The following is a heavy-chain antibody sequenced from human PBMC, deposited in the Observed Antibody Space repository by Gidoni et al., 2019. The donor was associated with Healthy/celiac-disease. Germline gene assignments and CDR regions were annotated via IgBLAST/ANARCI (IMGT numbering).Heavy chain of an antibody. J-gene: IGHJ4*02. CDR2: IWYDGSNK. Sequence: QVQLVESGGGVVQPGRSLRLSCAASGFTFSSYGMHWVRQAPGKGLEWVAVIWYDGSNKYYADSVKGRFTISRDNSKNTLYLQMNSLRAEDTAVYYCARTTVTPGAEFDYWGQGTLVTVSS. D-gene: IGHD4-17*01. V-gene: IGHV3-33*01. CDR3: ARTTVTPGAEFDY. CDR1: GFTFSSYG.